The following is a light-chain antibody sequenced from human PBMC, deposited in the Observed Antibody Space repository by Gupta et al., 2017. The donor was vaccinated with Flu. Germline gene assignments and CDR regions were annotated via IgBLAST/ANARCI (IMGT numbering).Light chain of an antibody. V-gene: IGLV1-51*01. CDR3: ATWDSGLSAGV. J-gene: IGLJ3*02. CDR2: ENR. Sequence: IYENRYRPSGIPDRFSASKSGTSATLAITGLQTGDEADYYCATWDSGLSAGVFGGGTRVAVL.